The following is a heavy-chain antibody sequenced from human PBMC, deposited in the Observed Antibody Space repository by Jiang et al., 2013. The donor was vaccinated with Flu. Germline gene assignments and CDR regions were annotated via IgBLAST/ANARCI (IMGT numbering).Heavy chain of an antibody. J-gene: IGHJ5*02. CDR1: GGSISSYY. D-gene: IGHD3-22*01. CDR2: IYTSGST. Sequence: LLKPSETLSLTCAVYGGSISSYYWSWIRQPAGKGLEWIGRIYTSGSTNYNPSLKSRVTMSVDTSKNQFSLKLSSVTAADTAVYYCARAIYDSSGYYYGNWFDPWGQGTLVTVSS. V-gene: IGHV4-59*10. CDR3: ARAIYDSSGYYYGNWFDP.